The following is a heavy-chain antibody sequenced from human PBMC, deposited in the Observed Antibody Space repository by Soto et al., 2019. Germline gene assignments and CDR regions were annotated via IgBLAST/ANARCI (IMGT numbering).Heavy chain of an antibody. Sequence: SVKVSCRASGYTFTTYGISWVRQAPGQGLERIGWIVVGSGNTNYAQKFQERVTITRDMSTSTAYMELSSLRSEDTAVYYCAEDLGVIAVAGNFDYWGQGTLVTVSS. J-gene: IGHJ4*02. V-gene: IGHV1-58*02. D-gene: IGHD6-19*01. CDR3: AEDLGVIAVAGNFDY. CDR1: GYTFTTYG. CDR2: IVVGSGNT.